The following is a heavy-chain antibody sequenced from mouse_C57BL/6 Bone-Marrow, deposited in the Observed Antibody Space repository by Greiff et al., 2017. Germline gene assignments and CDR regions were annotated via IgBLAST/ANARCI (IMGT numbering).Heavy chain of an antibody. CDR2: ILPGSGST. V-gene: IGHV1-9*01. CDR1: GYTFTGYW. CDR3: ASSVDGYFFDY. J-gene: IGHJ2*01. D-gene: IGHD2-3*01. Sequence: VKLVESGAELMKPGASVKLSCKATGYTFTGYWIEWVKQRPGHGLEWIGEILPGSGSTNYNEKFKGKATFTADTSSNTAYMQLISLTTEDSAIYYCASSVDGYFFDYWGQGTTLTVSS.